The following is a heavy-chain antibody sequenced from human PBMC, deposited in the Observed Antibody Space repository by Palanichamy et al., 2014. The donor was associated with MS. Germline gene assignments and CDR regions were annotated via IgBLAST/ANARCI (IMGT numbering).Heavy chain of an antibody. D-gene: IGHD6-25*01. CDR1: DGSISRYF. CDR2: IFHSGTT. V-gene: IGHV4-59*01. J-gene: IGHJ4*02. CDR3: AASTGYASGRSLN. Sequence: QVQLQESGPGLVKPSETLSLTCTVSDGSISRYFWNWIRQSPGRGLEWIGYIFHSGTTNYSPSLKSRVTISLDTSKNQFSLKLRSVTAADTANYYCAASTGYASGRSLNWGQGTLVSVSS.